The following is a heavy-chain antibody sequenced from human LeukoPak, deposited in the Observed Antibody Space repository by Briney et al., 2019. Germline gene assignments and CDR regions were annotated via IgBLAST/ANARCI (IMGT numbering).Heavy chain of an antibody. Sequence: ASVKVSCKASGYTFTSYDINWVRQATGQGLEWMGWMNPNSGNTGYAQKFQGRVTITRNTSISTAYMELRSLRSDDTAVYYCARSNKDYYDSSGYLWYYYYYYMDVWGKGTTVTISS. J-gene: IGHJ6*03. CDR2: MNPNSGNT. D-gene: IGHD3-22*01. CDR3: ARSNKDYYDSSGYLWYYYYYYMDV. V-gene: IGHV1-8*03. CDR1: GYTFTSYD.